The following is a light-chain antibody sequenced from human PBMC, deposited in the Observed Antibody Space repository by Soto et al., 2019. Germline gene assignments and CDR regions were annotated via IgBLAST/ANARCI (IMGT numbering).Light chain of an antibody. CDR2: GAS. Sequence: DIQLTQSPSFLSASVGDRVTITCRASQGISSYLAWYQAKPGRAPKLLIYGASTLQSGVPSRCSGSGSGAEFTLTISILHPEDFATSYGQKLNSYPLTFGGGTKVEIK. CDR3: QKLNSYPLT. CDR1: QGISSY. J-gene: IGKJ4*01. V-gene: IGKV1-9*01.